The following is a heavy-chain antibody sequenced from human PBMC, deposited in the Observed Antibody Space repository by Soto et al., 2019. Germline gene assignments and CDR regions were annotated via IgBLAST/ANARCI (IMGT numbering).Heavy chain of an antibody. Sequence: QITLKASVPTLVKPTQTLTLTCTFSGFSLSTSGVGVGWIRQSPGKALQCLAIIYWNGDKRYNPSLKTRLTSTNDTSKNHVVLTLTSMDPVDTANYYCAHRTSGWFRFDYWGQGTLVTVSS. V-gene: IGHV2-5*01. CDR1: GFSLSTSGVG. J-gene: IGHJ4*02. CDR3: AHRTSGWFRFDY. CDR2: IYWNGDK. D-gene: IGHD6-19*01.